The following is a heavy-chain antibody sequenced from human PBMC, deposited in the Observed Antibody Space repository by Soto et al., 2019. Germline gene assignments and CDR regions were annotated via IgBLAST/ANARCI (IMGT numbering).Heavy chain of an antibody. CDR2: IYSSGNT. J-gene: IGHJ5*02. D-gene: IGHD3-3*01. CDR3: ARGQRFSDWFDP. Sequence: SETLSLTCSVSGGTISGYYWTWIRQPAGKGLEWIGRIYSSGNTNYNPSLQSRVTMSLDTSNNQFSLRLTSVTAADTAVYYCARGQRFSDWFDPWGQGTLVTVSS. CDR1: GGTISGYY. V-gene: IGHV4-4*07.